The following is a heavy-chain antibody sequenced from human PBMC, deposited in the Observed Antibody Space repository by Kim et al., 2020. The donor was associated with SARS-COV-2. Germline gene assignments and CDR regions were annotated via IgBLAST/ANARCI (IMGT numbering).Heavy chain of an antibody. D-gene: IGHD6-19*01. Sequence: GGSLRLSCAASGFTFSNAWMSWVRQAPGKGLEWVGRIKSKTDGGTTDYAAPVKGRFTISRDDSKNTLYLQMNSLKTEDTAVYYCTTLIAVYPLYYYYGMDVWGQGTTVTVSS. J-gene: IGHJ6*02. CDR3: TTLIAVYPLYYYYGMDV. V-gene: IGHV3-15*01. CDR2: IKSKTDGGTT. CDR1: GFTFSNAW.